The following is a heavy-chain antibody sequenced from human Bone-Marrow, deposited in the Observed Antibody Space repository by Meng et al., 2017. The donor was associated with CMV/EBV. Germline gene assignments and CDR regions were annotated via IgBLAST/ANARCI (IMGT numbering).Heavy chain of an antibody. Sequence: GGSLRLSCAASGFTVSSNYMSWVRQAPGKGLEWVSVIYSGGSTYYADSVKGRFTISRDNSKNTLYLQMNSLRAEDTAVYYCSRTLRYPNALDIWGQGTMVTVSS. J-gene: IGHJ3*02. CDR2: IYSGGST. CDR3: SRTLRYPNALDI. D-gene: IGHD1-1*01. CDR1: GFTVSSNY. V-gene: IGHV3-53*01.